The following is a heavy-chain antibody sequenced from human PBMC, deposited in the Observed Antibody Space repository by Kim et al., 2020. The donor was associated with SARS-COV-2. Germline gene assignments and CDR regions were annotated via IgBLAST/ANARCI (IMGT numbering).Heavy chain of an antibody. CDR3: AKDKWPTGTAAGDY. D-gene: IGHD1-1*01. J-gene: IGHJ4*02. Sequence: GGSLRLSCAASGFTFSSYGMLWVRQAPGKGLEWVAVISYDGSNKYYGDSVKGRFTISRDNSKKTLYLQMNSLRGEDTAVYYCAKDKWPTGTAAGDYWGQGTLVTVSS. CDR1: GFTFSSYG. V-gene: IGHV3-30*18. CDR2: ISYDGSNK.